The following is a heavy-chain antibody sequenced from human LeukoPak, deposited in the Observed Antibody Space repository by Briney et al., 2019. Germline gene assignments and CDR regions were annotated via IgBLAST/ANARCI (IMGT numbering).Heavy chain of an antibody. CDR2: IKQDGSEK. V-gene: IGHV3-7*01. J-gene: IGHJ6*02. CDR3: ARDLVRGWTMGMDV. D-gene: IGHD6-6*01. Sequence: PGGSLRLSCVVSGFTFSSYWMSWVRQAPGKGLEWVANIKQDGSEKYYVDSVKGRFTISRDNAKNSLYLQMNSLRAEDTAVYYCARDLVRGWTMGMDVWGQGTTVTVSS. CDR1: GFTFSSYW.